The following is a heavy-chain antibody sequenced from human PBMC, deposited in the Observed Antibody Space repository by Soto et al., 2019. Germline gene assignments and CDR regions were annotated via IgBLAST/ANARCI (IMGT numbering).Heavy chain of an antibody. V-gene: IGHV3-9*01. CDR2: ISWDSGSI. J-gene: IGHJ4*02. CDR1: GFTFDDYA. CDR3: AKLGSSSKPFDY. Sequence: PGGSLRLSCAASGFTFDDYAMHWVRQAPGKGLEWVSGISWDSGSIGYADSVKGRFTISRDKAKNSLYLQMNSLRVEDTALYYCAKLGSSSKPFDYWGQGTLVTVSS. D-gene: IGHD6-6*01.